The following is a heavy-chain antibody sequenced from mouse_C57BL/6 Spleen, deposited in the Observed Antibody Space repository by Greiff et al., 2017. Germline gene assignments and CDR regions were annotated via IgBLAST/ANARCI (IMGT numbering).Heavy chain of an antibody. J-gene: IGHJ4*01. CDR2: INPYNGGT. CDR1: GYTFTDYY. D-gene: IGHD2-5*01. CDR3: ARGRSNYPYAMDY. V-gene: IGHV1-19*01. Sequence: EVQRVESGPVLVKPGASVKMSCKASGYTFTDYYMNWVKQSHGKSLEWIGVINPYNGGTSYNQKFKGKATLTVDKSSSTAYMELNSLTSEDSAVYYCARGRSNYPYAMDYWGQGTSVTVSS.